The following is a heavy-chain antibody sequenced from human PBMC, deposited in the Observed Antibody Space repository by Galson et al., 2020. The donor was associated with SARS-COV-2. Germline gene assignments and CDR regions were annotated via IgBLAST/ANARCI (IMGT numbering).Heavy chain of an antibody. D-gene: IGHD3-3*01. CDR2: IYHSGST. Sequence: SETLSLTCTVSGYSISSGHYWGWIRQPPGKGLEWIGSIYHSGSTYYNPSLKSRVTISVDTSKNQFSLKLSSVTAADTAVYYCARAPERRITIFGVVAEGYYFDYWGQGTLVTVSS. V-gene: IGHV4-38-2*02. CDR3: ARAPERRITIFGVVAEGYYFDY. J-gene: IGHJ4*02. CDR1: GYSISSGHY.